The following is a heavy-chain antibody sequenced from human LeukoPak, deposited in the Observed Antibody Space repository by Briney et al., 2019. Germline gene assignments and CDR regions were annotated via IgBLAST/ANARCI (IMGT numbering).Heavy chain of an antibody. Sequence: GGSLRLSCAASGFTFRTYAMTWVRQAPGRGLEWVARIKEDGSNVHYVDSVKGRFTISRDNAKNSLYLQMNSLRAEDTAVYYSAREWWYLDSWGQGTLVTVSS. D-gene: IGHD2-15*01. V-gene: IGHV3-7*05. CDR2: IKEDGSNV. CDR1: GFTFRTYA. J-gene: IGHJ4*02. CDR3: AREWWYLDS.